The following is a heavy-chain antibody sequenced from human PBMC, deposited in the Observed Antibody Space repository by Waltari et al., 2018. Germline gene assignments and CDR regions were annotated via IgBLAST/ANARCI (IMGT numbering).Heavy chain of an antibody. D-gene: IGHD3-10*01. CDR2: FKCRDSGA. CDR1: GLTFTTYA. CDR3: AKLRNYGTTWAGAFDC. J-gene: IGHJ4*02. V-gene: IGHV3-23*01. Sequence: EEQLLQSGGGLVQPGGSLRLSCAASGLTFTTYAMSWVRQAPGIGLEWVSDFKCRDSGADYSESVKGRFTISSDNSRNTLYLQMNSLRSEDTAVYYCAKLRNYGTTWAGAFDCWGQGTLVTVSS.